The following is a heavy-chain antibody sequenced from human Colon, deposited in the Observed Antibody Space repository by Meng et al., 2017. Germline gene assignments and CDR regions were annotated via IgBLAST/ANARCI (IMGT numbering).Heavy chain of an antibody. J-gene: IGHJ3*02. V-gene: IGHV3-23*01. CDR3: GKDCRGPSVRAFDI. CDR2: SSGSGSST. Sequence: GESLKISCAVSGFTFSSYAMTWVRQAPGKGLEWVSASSGSGSSTYYADSVKGRFTISRDNSKKTLYLQMNSRTVEDTAVYYCGKDCRGPSVRAFDIWGQGTVVTVSS. CDR1: GFTFSSYA. D-gene: IGHD1-26*01.